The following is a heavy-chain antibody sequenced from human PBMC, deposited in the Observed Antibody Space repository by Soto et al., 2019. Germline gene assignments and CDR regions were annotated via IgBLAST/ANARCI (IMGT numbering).Heavy chain of an antibody. Sequence: PGGSLRLSCAASGFTFSDYALHWVRQAPGKGLEWVTYISFDGNYKYYADSVKGRFTISRDNSRNTLYLQMNSLRAEDTAVYYCARGALSSDWYGSYWGQGTLVTVSS. CDR2: ISFDGNYK. CDR3: ARGALSSDWYGSY. CDR1: GFTFSDYA. D-gene: IGHD6-13*01. J-gene: IGHJ4*02. V-gene: IGHV3-30-3*01.